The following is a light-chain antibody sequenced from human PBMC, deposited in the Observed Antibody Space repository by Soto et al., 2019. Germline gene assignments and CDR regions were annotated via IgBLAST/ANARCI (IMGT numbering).Light chain of an antibody. CDR2: EVS. J-gene: IGLJ1*01. Sequence: QSALTQPASVSGSPGQSITISCTGTSSDVGSYNCVSWYQQHPGKAPKLMIYEVSDRPSGISSRFSGSKSGNTASLTISGLQTEDEADYYCSSYTSSSTLFGTGTKVTVL. CDR3: SSYTSSSTL. CDR1: SSDVGSYNC. V-gene: IGLV2-14*01.